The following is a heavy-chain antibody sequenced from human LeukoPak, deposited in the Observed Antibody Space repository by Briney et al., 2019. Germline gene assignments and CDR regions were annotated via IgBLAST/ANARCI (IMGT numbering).Heavy chain of an antibody. V-gene: IGHV3-23*01. D-gene: IGHD3-10*01. CDR3: AKDLTLVRGWYYFDY. Sequence: GGSLRLSCAASGFLFNNYDMRWVRHAPGRGLEWVSSSSGGSGSTYYADSVKRRFTISRDNSKNTVYLQMNSLRAEDTALYYCAKDLTLVRGWYYFDYWGQGTLVTVSS. CDR1: GFLFNNYD. CDR2: SSGGSGST. J-gene: IGHJ4*02.